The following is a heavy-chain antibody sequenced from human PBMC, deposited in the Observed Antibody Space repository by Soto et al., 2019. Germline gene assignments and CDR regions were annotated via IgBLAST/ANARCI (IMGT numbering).Heavy chain of an antibody. J-gene: IGHJ6*02. CDR1: GGSISSSNW. CDR2: IYHSGST. V-gene: IGHV4-4*02. Sequence: ASETLSLTCAVSGGSISSSNWWSWVRQPPGKGLEWIGEIYHSGSTNYNPSLKSRVTISVDKSKNQFSLKLSSVTAADTAVYYCARIVVVPAANYYYYYGMDVWGQGTKVTVSS. CDR3: ARIVVVPAANYYYYYGMDV. D-gene: IGHD2-2*01.